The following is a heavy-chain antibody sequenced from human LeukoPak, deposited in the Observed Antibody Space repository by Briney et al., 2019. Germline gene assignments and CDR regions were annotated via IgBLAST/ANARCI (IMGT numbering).Heavy chain of an antibody. CDR2: INHSGST. J-gene: IGHJ5*02. Sequence: PSETLSLTCTVSGGSISSYYWSWIRQPPGKGLEWIGEINHSGSTNYNPSLKSGVPISVDTSKNQFSLKLSSVTAADTAVFYCGGGWGELSNRNWFDPWGQGTLVTVSS. CDR3: GGGWGELSNRNWFDP. V-gene: IGHV4-34*01. CDR1: GGSISSYY. D-gene: IGHD3-16*02.